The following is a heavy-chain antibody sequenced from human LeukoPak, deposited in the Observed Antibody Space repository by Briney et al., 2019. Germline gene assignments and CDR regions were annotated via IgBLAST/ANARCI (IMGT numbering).Heavy chain of an antibody. D-gene: IGHD3-10*01. J-gene: IGHJ5*02. V-gene: IGHV3-30*02. Sequence: GGSLRLSCAAAGFTFSYYGMHWVRPAPGKGLERVAVIRSDGKDKFYADSVKGQFTISRDTSKNTLYLQMNSLRTEDTAVYYCAKDLMRDRWFGESWGQGTLVTVSS. CDR1: GFTFSYYG. CDR2: IRSDGKDK. CDR3: AKDLMRDRWFGES.